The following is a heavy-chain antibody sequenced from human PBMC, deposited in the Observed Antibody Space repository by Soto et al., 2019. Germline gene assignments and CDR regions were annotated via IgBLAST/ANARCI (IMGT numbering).Heavy chain of an antibody. CDR3: ARGPYDFWSGWNIYYYYYYMDV. CDR1: GFTFSSYW. CDR2: INSDGSST. Sequence: PGGSLRLSCAASGFTFSSYWMHWVRQAPGKGLVWVSRINSDGSSTSYADSVKGRYTISRDNAKNTLYLQMNSLRAEDTAVYYCARGPYDFWSGWNIYYYYYYMDVWGKGTTATVSS. V-gene: IGHV3-74*01. J-gene: IGHJ6*03. D-gene: IGHD3-3*01.